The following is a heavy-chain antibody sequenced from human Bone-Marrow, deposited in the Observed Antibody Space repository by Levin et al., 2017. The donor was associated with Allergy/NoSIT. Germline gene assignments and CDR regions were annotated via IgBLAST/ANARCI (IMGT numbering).Heavy chain of an antibody. CDR3: ARTAYYSGNYGMDV. J-gene: IGHJ6*02. V-gene: IGHV2-70*01. Sequence: QTLSLTCNFSGFSLGARGMCVSWIRQPPGKALEWLAHIDWEDDKHYSTSLRTRLTISKDTSKNQVVLLMTNMDPADTATYYCARTAYYSGNYGMDVWGQGTTVTVSS. CDR2: IDWEDDK. D-gene: IGHD1-26*01. CDR1: GFSLGARGMC.